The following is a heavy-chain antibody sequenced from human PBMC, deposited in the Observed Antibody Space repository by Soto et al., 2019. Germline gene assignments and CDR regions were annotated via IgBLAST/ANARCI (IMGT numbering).Heavy chain of an antibody. Sequence: QVQLQQWGAGLLKPSETLSLTCAVYGGSFSGYYWSWIRQPPGKGLEWIGEINHSGSTNYNPSLKSRVTISVDTSKNQFSLKLSSVTAADTAVYYCARRSGRRLMVYATFDYWGQGTLVTVSS. J-gene: IGHJ4*02. CDR1: GGSFSGYY. CDR3: ARRSGRRLMVYATFDY. CDR2: INHSGST. V-gene: IGHV4-34*01. D-gene: IGHD2-8*01.